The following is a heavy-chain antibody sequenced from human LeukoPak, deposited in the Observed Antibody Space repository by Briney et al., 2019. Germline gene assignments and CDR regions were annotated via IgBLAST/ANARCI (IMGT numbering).Heavy chain of an antibody. Sequence: ASVKVSCKASGYTFTSYGISWVRQAPGQGLEWMGWISAYNGNTNYAQKLQGRVTMTTDTSTSTAYMELRSLRSDDTAVYYCARDLYCSSTSCYFSYYYYYMDVWGKGTTVTVSS. V-gene: IGHV1-18*01. CDR3: ARDLYCSSTSCYFSYYYYYMDV. J-gene: IGHJ6*03. D-gene: IGHD2-2*01. CDR1: GYTFTSYG. CDR2: ISAYNGNT.